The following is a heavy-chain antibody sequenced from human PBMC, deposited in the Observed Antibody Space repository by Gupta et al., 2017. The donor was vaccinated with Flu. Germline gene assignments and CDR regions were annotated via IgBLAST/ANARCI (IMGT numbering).Heavy chain of an antibody. CDR2: IYYSGST. Sequence: QVQLQESGPGLVKPSETLSLTCTVSAGSISSYYWSWIRQPPGKGLEWIGYIYYSGSTNYNPSLKSRVTISVDTSKNQFSLKLSSVAAADTAVYYCARAGGSYGFSLFDYWGQGTLVTVSS. J-gene: IGHJ4*02. V-gene: IGHV4-59*01. CDR1: AGSISSYY. CDR3: ARAGGSYGFSLFDY. D-gene: IGHD1-26*01.